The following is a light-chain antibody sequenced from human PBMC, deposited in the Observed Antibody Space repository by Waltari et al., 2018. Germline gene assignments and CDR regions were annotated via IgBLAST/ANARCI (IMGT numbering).Light chain of an antibody. CDR2: EAS. J-gene: IGKJ1*01. V-gene: IGKV1-5*03. CDR1: QSISSW. CDR3: HQYNSYSPWT. Sequence: DFQMTQSPSTLSASIGDRVEITCRASQSISSWLAWYQQQPGQAPKLLIYEASTLNSGVPSRFSGSGSETEFTLTISSLQPDDFATYYCHQYNSYSPWTFGQGTKVTMK.